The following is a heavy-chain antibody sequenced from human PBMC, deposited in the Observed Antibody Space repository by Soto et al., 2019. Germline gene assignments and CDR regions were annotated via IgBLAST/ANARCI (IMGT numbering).Heavy chain of an antibody. CDR2: ISSSGNAI. Sequence: QVQLVESGGTLVKPGGSLRLSCVASGFRFSDYDLSWFRQAPGKGLEWVSYISSSGNAIYYADSVEGRMTISRDNARSSLYLQMNNLRDEDTAVYDCARAGDKPLFDYWGQGTLVTVSS. V-gene: IGHV3-11*01. CDR1: GFRFSDYD. J-gene: IGHJ4*02. CDR3: ARAGDKPLFDY.